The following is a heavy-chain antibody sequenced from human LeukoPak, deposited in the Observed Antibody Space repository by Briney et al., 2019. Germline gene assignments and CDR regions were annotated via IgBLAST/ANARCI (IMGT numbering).Heavy chain of an antibody. CDR3: ASHYYYNSSGYYGYYYYGMDV. D-gene: IGHD3-22*01. J-gene: IGHJ6*02. CDR1: GGTFSSYA. CDR2: IIPIFGTA. Sequence: SEKVSCKASGGTFSSYAISWVRQAPGQGLEWMGGIIPIFGTANYAQKFQGRVTITADESTSTAYMELSSLRSEDTAVYYCASHYYYNSSGYYGYYYYGMDVWGQGTTVTVSS. V-gene: IGHV1-69*13.